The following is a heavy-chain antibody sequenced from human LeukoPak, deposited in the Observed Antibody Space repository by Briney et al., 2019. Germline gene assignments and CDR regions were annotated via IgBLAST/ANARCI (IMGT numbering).Heavy chain of an antibody. J-gene: IGHJ4*02. D-gene: IGHD1-1*01. Sequence: PGGSLRLSCAASGFTFSDYDMHWVRQATGKGLEWVSADGTAGDTYYTGSVKGRFTISRENAKNSLYLQMNSLRAGDTAVYYCARVAKERVGGVYYFDYWGQGTLVTVSS. V-gene: IGHV3-13*01. CDR1: GFTFSDYD. CDR3: ARVAKERVGGVYYFDY. CDR2: DGTAGDT.